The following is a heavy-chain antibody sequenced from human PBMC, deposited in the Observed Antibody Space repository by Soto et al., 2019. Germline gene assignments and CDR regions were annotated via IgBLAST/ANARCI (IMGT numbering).Heavy chain of an antibody. Sequence: EVQLVESGGGLVQPGGSLRLSCAASGFTFSSYSMYWVRQAPGRELEWVSYIGGTGTTVYFADSVKGRFTISRDNAENALYRQMNSLRAEDTAVYYCARAGDTGRGWAYYSDSWGQGTLVTVSS. J-gene: IGHJ4*02. D-gene: IGHD6-19*01. CDR2: IGGTGTTV. V-gene: IGHV3-48*01. CDR1: GFTFSSYS. CDR3: ARAGDTGRGWAYYSDS.